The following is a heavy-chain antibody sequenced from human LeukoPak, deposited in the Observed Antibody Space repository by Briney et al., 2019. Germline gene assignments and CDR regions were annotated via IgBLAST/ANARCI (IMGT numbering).Heavy chain of an antibody. CDR3: ARDRAYTQDY. J-gene: IGHJ4*02. D-gene: IGHD4-11*01. CDR1: GLTFSTYW. Sequence: GGSLRLSCAASGLTFSTYWMHWVRQAPGKGLVWVSHIKSDGISTTYADSVKGRFTISRDNAKNTLYLQMNSLRAEDTVVYYCARDRAYTQDYWGQGTLVTVSS. V-gene: IGHV3-74*01. CDR2: IKSDGIST.